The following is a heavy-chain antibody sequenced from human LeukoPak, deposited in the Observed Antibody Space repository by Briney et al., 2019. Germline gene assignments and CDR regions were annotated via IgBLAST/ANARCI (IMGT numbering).Heavy chain of an antibody. CDR1: SASISSYY. J-gene: IGHJ4*02. V-gene: IGHV4-59*01. Sequence: PSETLSLTCTVSSASISSYYWGWIRQSPGKGLEWIVYIQNTGGTNYNPSLKSRVSISKDTSKNQFSLQVRSVTAADTAVYYCVKHGSGWSFDYWGQGTLVTVSS. D-gene: IGHD6-19*01. CDR2: IQNTGGT. CDR3: VKHGSGWSFDY.